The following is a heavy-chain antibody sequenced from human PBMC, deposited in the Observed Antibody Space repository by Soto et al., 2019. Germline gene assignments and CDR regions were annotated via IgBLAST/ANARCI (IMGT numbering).Heavy chain of an antibody. CDR3: ARGEQSSRRVCDS. J-gene: IGHJ4*01. CDR1: GDSVSSNSAG. Sequence: SQTLSLTCVITGDSVSSNSAGWSWVRQSPSRGLEWLGRTYYRSRWYYEYAVSVRGRITINPDTSKNQYSLQLNSVTPEDTAVYLCARGEQSSRRVCDSWGQGTRVTVAS. CDR2: TYYRSRWYY. V-gene: IGHV6-1*01. D-gene: IGHD1-26*01.